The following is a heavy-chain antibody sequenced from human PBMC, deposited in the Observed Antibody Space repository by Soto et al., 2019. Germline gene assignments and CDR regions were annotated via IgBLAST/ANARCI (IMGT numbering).Heavy chain of an antibody. Sequence: GESLKISCKGSGYTFATNWIGWVRQTPGKGLEWMGIIYPGDSDTRYSPSFQGQVTISADKSISTAYLQWTSLKASDTAMYYCATQTPVVSVFDYWGQGTPVTVSS. V-gene: IGHV5-51*01. J-gene: IGHJ4*02. D-gene: IGHD2-21*01. CDR3: ATQTPVVSVFDY. CDR1: GYTFATNW. CDR2: IYPGDSDT.